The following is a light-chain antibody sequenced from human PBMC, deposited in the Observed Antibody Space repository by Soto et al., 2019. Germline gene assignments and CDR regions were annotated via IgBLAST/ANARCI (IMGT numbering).Light chain of an antibody. CDR3: MQGTHLIT. CDR2: KVS. J-gene: IGKJ5*01. Sequence: DVLMTQSPLSLPVTLGQPSSISCRSSQGLVYIDGDTYLSWFQQRPGQSPRRLIYKVSNRDSGVPDRFSGSGSGTDFTLKISRVEAEDVGVYYCMQGTHLITFGQGTRLEI. V-gene: IGKV2-30*01. CDR1: QGLVYIDGDTY.